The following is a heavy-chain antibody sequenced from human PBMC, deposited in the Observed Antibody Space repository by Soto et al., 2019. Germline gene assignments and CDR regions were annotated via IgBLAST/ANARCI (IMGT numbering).Heavy chain of an antibody. CDR1: GGSISSSSYY. V-gene: IGHV4-39*01. D-gene: IGHD2-2*01. CDR2: IYYSGST. J-gene: IGHJ5*02. Sequence: PSETLSLTCTVSGGSISSSSYYWGWIRQPPGKGLEWIGSIYYSGSTYYNPSLKSRVTISVDTSKNQFSLKLGSVTAADTAVYYCARIITYCSSTSRYPSSPYGGNWFAPWGQGTLVTVSS. CDR3: ARIITYCSSTSRYPSSPYGGNWFAP.